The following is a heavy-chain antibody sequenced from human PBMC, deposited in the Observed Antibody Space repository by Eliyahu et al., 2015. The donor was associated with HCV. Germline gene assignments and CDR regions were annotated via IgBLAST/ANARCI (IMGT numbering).Heavy chain of an antibody. J-gene: IGHJ4*02. CDR1: GFTFSNSI. D-gene: IGHD3-22*01. V-gene: IGHV3-23*01. Sequence: EVQLLESGGGLVQPGGSLRLSCAGSGFTFSNSIMSWVRQAPGMGLEWVSVILGGDDSTYYADSVKGRFTISRDKSKNMLFLQINSLRAEDTAIYYCAKRGDSRGYYFDWGQGTLVTVSS. CDR2: ILGGDDST. CDR3: AKRGDSRGYYFD.